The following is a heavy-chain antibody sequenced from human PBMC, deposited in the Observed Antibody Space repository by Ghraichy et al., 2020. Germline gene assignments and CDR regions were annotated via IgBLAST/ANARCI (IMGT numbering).Heavy chain of an antibody. V-gene: IGHV3-74*01. Sequence: GGSLRLSCAASGFTFSSYWMHWVRQAPGKGLVWVSRINSDGSSTSYADSVKGRFTISRDNAKNTLYLQMNSLRAEDTAVYYCAREQAFGVVGQDYWGQGTLVTVSS. CDR2: INSDGSST. CDR3: AREQAFGVVGQDY. J-gene: IGHJ4*02. CDR1: GFTFSSYW. D-gene: IGHD3-3*01.